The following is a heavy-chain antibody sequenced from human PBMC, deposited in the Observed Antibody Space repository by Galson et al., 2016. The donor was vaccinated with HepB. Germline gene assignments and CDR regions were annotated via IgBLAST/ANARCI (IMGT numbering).Heavy chain of an antibody. V-gene: IGHV3-9*01. D-gene: IGHD3-22*01. CDR3: ARDMGHQYHSSGYYPNGFDV. CDR1: GFAFDIYA. CDR2: ISWNSAYV. J-gene: IGHJ3*01. Sequence: SVRLSCAASGFAFDIYAMHWVRRVPGKGLEWVSGISWNSAYVGYADSVQGRFTISRDTAKNALYLQMDSLRDEDTAVYYCARDMGHQYHSSGYYPNGFDVWGQGTMVTVSS.